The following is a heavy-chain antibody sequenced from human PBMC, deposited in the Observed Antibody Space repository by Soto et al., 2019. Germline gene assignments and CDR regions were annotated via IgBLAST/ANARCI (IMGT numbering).Heavy chain of an antibody. CDR1: GFMFSSYG. CDR3: AKEVHCGGGSCSWSEGFDY. Sequence: QVQLVESGGGVVQPGRSLRLSCAASGFMFSSYGMHWVRRAPGKGLEWVAVISYEGSHTYYADSVKGRFTITRDNSKNTLYLQMNSLRPEDTAVYYCAKEVHCGGGSCSWSEGFDYWGQGTLLTVSS. J-gene: IGHJ4*02. D-gene: IGHD2-15*01. V-gene: IGHV3-30*18. CDR2: ISYEGSHT.